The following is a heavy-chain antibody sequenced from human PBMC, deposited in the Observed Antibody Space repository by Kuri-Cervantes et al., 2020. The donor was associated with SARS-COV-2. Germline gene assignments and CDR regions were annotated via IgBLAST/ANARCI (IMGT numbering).Heavy chain of an antibody. CDR1: GFTFSSYW. J-gene: IGHJ3*02. Sequence: GGSLRLSCVASGFTFSSYWMSWVRQAPGKGLEWVANIKQDGSEKYYADSVKGRFAISRDNSKNTLYLQMSSLRAEDTAVYYCARSYSGSYQGAFDIWGQGTMVTVSS. V-gene: IGHV3-7*01. CDR3: ARSYSGSYQGAFDI. D-gene: IGHD1-26*01. CDR2: IKQDGSEK.